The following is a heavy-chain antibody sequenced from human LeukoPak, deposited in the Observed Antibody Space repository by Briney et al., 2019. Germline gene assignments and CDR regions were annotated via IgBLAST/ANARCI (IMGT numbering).Heavy chain of an antibody. Sequence: PGGSLRLSCAASGFTFSSYGMHWVRQAPGKGLEWVAVISYDGSNKYYADSVKGRFTISRDNSKNTLYLQMNSLRAEDTAVYYCAKETYYYDSSGSALDYWGQGTLVTVSS. D-gene: IGHD3-22*01. V-gene: IGHV3-30*18. CDR1: GFTFSSYG. J-gene: IGHJ4*02. CDR3: AKETYYYDSSGSALDY. CDR2: ISYDGSNK.